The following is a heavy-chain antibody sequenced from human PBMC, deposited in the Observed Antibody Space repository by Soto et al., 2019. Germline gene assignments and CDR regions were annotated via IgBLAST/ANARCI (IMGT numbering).Heavy chain of an antibody. CDR2: MNLDTGGT. D-gene: IGHD5-18*01. CDR1: GYRFTAYY. V-gene: IGHV1-2*06. CDR3: ARDGNFAFLGCSFAFDF. Sequence: ASVKVSCKASGYRFTAYYIHWVRQAPGQGLEWMGRMNLDTGGTTYAQKFQGRVTMTRDTSISTAYMELSSLKSDDTAMYYCARDGNFAFLGCSFAFDFWGQGTLVTVSS. J-gene: IGHJ4*02.